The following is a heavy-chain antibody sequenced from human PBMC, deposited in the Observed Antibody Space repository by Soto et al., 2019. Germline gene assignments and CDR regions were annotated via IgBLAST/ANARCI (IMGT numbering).Heavy chain of an antibody. V-gene: IGHV1-18*01. D-gene: IGHD3-22*01. Sequence: ASVKVSCKTSGYTFTNYGINWVRQAPGQGLEWMGWINPYNGKTSSAQRLQGRVSMTTDTSTSAAYMDLRSLRSDDTAVYYCARAAYYYDSSGYYPGDYWGQGSLVTVSS. CDR2: INPYNGKT. J-gene: IGHJ4*02. CDR3: ARAAYYYDSSGYYPGDY. CDR1: GYTFTNYG.